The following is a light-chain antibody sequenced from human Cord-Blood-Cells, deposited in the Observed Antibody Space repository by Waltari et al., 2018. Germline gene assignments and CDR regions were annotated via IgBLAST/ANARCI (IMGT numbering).Light chain of an antibody. CDR2: TVS. CDR1: QRLVYTDGNIY. J-gene: IGKJ1*01. CDR3: MQGTHWRT. V-gene: IGKV2-30*01. Sequence: DVVITQSLLSLPVTLGQPASISCMSSQRLVYTDGNIYLNWFKQRPGQSPRRLVYTVSNRDSGVPDRFSGSGSGTDFTLKISRVEAEDVGVYYCMQGTHWRTFGQGTKVEIK.